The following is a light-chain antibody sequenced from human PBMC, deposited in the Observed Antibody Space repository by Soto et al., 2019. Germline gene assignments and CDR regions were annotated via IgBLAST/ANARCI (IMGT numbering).Light chain of an antibody. J-gene: IGKJ1*01. Sequence: EIVLTQSPATLSLSPGERVTLSCRASQSVRTYLGWYQQKPGQAPRLLLYDASHRATGIPARFSGSGSGTDFTLTISRLEPEDFAVYYCQQSSNWPLTFGQGTKVEIK. V-gene: IGKV3-11*01. CDR2: DAS. CDR1: QSVRTY. CDR3: QQSSNWPLT.